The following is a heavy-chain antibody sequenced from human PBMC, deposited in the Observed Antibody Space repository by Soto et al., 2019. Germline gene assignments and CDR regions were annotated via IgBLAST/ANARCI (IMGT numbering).Heavy chain of an antibody. CDR3: ARHLSYGYNWFDP. CDR2: IYYSGST. Sequence: QVQLQESGPGLVKPSETLSLTCTVSGGSISSYYWSWIRQPPGKGLEWIGYIYYSGSTNYNPSLKSRVTISVDTSKNQCSLKMSSVTAADTAVYYCARHLSYGYNWFDPWGQGTLVTVSS. D-gene: IGHD5-18*01. CDR1: GGSISSYY. V-gene: IGHV4-59*08. J-gene: IGHJ5*02.